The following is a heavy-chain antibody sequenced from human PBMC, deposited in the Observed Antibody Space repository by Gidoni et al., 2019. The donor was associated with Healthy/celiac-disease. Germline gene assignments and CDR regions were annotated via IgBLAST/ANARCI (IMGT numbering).Heavy chain of an antibody. CDR2: IWYDGSNK. Sequence: QVQLVESGGGVVQPGRSLRLSCAASGFTFSSYGMHWVRQAPGKGLEWVAVIWYDGSNKYYADSVKGRFTISRDNSKNTLYLQMNSLRAEDTAVYYCARDQDYYGSGTVYYYYGMDVWGQGTTVTVSS. J-gene: IGHJ6*02. CDR1: GFTFSSYG. V-gene: IGHV3-33*01. D-gene: IGHD3-10*01. CDR3: ARDQDYYGSGTVYYYYGMDV.